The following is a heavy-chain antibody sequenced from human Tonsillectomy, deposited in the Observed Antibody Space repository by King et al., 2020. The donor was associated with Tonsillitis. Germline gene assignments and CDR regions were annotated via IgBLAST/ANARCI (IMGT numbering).Heavy chain of an antibody. V-gene: IGHV3-30-3*01. D-gene: IGHD3-10*01. CDR1: GFTFSSYA. Sequence: VQLVESGGGVVQPGRSLRLSCAASGFTFSSYAVHWVRQAPGKGLEWVAVISYDGSNKYYADSVEGRFIISRDNSKNTLYLQMNSLRAEDTAVHYCARAGGEEYAFDIWGQGTMVTVSS. CDR2: ISYDGSNK. J-gene: IGHJ3*02. CDR3: ARAGGEEYAFDI.